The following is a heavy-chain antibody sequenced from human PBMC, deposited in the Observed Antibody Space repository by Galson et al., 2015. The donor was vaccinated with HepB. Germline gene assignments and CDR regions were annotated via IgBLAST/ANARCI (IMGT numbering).Heavy chain of an antibody. CDR2: IYYSGST. CDR1: GGSISSSSYY. CDR3: ARHLRVVGATLLDY. V-gene: IGHV4-39*01. D-gene: IGHD1-26*01. J-gene: IGHJ4*02. Sequence: QVQLQESGPGLVKPSETLSLTCTVSGGSISSSSYYWGWIRQPPGKGLEWIGSIYYSGSTYYNPSLKSRVTIPVDTSKNQFSLKLSSVTAADTAVYYCARHLRVVGATLLDYWGQGTLVTVSS.